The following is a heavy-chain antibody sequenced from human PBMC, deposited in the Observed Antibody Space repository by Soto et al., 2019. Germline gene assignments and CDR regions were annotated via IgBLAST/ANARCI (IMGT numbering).Heavy chain of an antibody. Sequence: GGSLRLSCAASGFTVSSNYMSWVRQAPGKGLEWVSVIYSGGSTYYADSVKGRFTISRDNSKNTLYLQMNSLRAEDTAVYYCARAPPTISAPFDYWGQGTLVTVPS. CDR2: IYSGGST. D-gene: IGHD3-3*01. CDR3: ARAPPTISAPFDY. CDR1: GFTVSSNY. J-gene: IGHJ4*02. V-gene: IGHV3-53*01.